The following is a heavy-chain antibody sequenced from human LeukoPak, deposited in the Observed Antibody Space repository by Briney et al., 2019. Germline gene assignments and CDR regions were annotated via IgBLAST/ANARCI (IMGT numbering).Heavy chain of an antibody. CDR2: IYTSGST. CDR1: GGSISSGSYY. V-gene: IGHV4-61*02. CDR3: ARGGGYCSSTSCYEFDY. J-gene: IGHJ4*02. D-gene: IGHD2-2*01. Sequence: SETLSLTCTVSGGSISSGSYYWSWIRQPAGTGLEWLGRIYTSGSTNYNPSLKSRVTISVDTSKNQFSLKLSSVTAADTAVYYCARGGGYCSSTSCYEFDYWGQGTLVTVSS.